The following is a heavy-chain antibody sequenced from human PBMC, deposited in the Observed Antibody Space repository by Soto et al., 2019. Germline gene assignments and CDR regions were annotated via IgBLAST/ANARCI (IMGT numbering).Heavy chain of an antibody. Sequence: GGSLRLSCAASGFTFSLFGMHWVRQAPGKGLEWVALIWYDGSNKYYADSVKGRFTISRDNSKDTLSLQMNSLRAEDTAVYYCARGGSNEGYYWGQGTLVTVSS. J-gene: IGHJ4*02. D-gene: IGHD1-26*01. CDR1: GFTFSLFG. V-gene: IGHV3-33*01. CDR2: IWYDGSNK. CDR3: ARGGSNEGYY.